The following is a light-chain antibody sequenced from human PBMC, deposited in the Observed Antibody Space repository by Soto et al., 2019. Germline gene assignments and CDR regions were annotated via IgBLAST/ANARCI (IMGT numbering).Light chain of an antibody. CDR3: QQYNNWPPVT. J-gene: IGKJ2*01. CDR2: GAS. V-gene: IGKV3-15*01. Sequence: EIVMTQSPATLSVSPGERATLSCRASQSVSSNLAWYQQKPGQAPRLLIYGASTRATGIPVRFSGSGSGTEFTLTISSLQSEDFAIYYCQQYNNWPPVTFGQGTKLEIK. CDR1: QSVSSN.